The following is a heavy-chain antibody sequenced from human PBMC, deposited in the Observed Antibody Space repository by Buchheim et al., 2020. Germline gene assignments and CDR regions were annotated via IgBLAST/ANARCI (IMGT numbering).Heavy chain of an antibody. CDR3: ARGVVVVPAANGFWFDP. V-gene: IGHV1-46*01. D-gene: IGHD2-2*01. Sequence: QVQLVQSGAEVKKPGASVKVSCKASGYTFTSYYMHWVRQAPGQGLEWMGIINPSGGSTSYAQKFQGRVTMTRDTSTSTVYMELSSPRSEDTAVYYCARGVVVVPAANGFWFDPWGQGTL. J-gene: IGHJ5*02. CDR1: GYTFTSYY. CDR2: INPSGGST.